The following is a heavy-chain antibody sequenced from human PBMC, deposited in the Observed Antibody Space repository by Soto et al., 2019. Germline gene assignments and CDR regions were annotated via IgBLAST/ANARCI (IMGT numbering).Heavy chain of an antibody. CDR2: VDNDGTSA. CDR3: GRDTPHNCFDP. V-gene: IGHV3-74*01. Sequence: EVQLVESGGGLVQPGGSLRLSCAASGFTFTNYWMHWVRQGPGKGLVWVARVDNDGTSATYADSVKGRFTISRDNAKNTLYLQMNSLRAEDTAVYYCGRDTPHNCFDPWGQGTLVTVSS. CDR1: GFTFTNYW. J-gene: IGHJ5*02.